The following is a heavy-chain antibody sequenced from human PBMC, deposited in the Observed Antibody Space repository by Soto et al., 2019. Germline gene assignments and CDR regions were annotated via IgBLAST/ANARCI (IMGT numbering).Heavy chain of an antibody. CDR2: ISWDGLAQ. D-gene: IGHD3-16*01. J-gene: IGHJ4*01. V-gene: IGHV3-30*18. CDR3: EKEPRQGGGPTVVDY. CDR1: GFPFSRYG. Sequence: VQLVASGGGVVQPGRSLRLLCEASGFPFSRYGMHWVRQAPGMGLEWVAVISWDGLAQYYGDSVRGRFTISRDNSQSTLYLQMNSLRTADTAIYSCEKEPRQGGGPTVVDYWGHGVLGTV.